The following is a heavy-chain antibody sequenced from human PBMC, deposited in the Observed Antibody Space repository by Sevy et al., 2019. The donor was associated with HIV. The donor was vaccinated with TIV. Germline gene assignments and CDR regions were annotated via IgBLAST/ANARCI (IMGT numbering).Heavy chain of an antibody. CDR2: IYHSGST. J-gene: IGHJ4*02. V-gene: IGHV4-59*01. D-gene: IGHD3-10*01. CDR1: GDSTNGNY. CDR3: ARDRGSYFDY. Sequence: SETLSLTCTVSGDSTNGNYWSWIRQPPGTGLEWIGYIYHSGSTNYNASLKSRLTISVDTSKNQFFLNLLSVTAADTAVYYCARDRGSYFDYWGQGTLVTVSS.